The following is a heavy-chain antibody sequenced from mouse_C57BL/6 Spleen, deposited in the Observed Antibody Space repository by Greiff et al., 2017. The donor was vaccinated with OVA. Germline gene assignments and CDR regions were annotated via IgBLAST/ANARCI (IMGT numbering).Heavy chain of an antibody. D-gene: IGHD2-5*01. CDR3: ARGSNYLYAMDY. Sequence: VQRVESDAELVKPGASVKISCKVSGYTFTDHTIHWMQQRPEQGLEWIGYIYPRDGSTKYNEKFTGKATLTADKSSSTAYMQLNSLTSEDSAVYFCARGSNYLYAMDYWGQGTSVTVSS. J-gene: IGHJ4*01. CDR1: GYTFTDHT. V-gene: IGHV1-78*01. CDR2: IYPRDGST.